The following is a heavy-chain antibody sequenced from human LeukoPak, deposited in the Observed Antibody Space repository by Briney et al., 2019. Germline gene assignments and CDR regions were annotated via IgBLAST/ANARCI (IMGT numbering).Heavy chain of an antibody. CDR2: IIPIFGTA. D-gene: IGHD5-18*01. V-gene: IGHV1-69*13. CDR3: ARARGYSYGYVWSDP. Sequence: SVKVSCKASGYTFTSYAMHWVRQAPGQRLEWMGGIIPIFGTANYAQKFQGRVTITADESTSTAYMELSSLRSEDTAVYYCARARGYSYGYVWSDPWGQGTLVTVSS. CDR1: GYTFTSYA. J-gene: IGHJ5*02.